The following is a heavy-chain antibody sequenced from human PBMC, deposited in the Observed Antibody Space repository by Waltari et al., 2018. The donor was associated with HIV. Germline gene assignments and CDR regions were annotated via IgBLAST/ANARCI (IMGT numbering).Heavy chain of an antibody. CDR3: ASEQYSSDWYDNH. D-gene: IGHD6-19*01. CDR1: GITLSTYA. Sequence: QVQLVQSGAEVKKTGASVKVSCKASGITLSTYAMHWVRQAPGQRLEWMGWINVGNGNSDYSQKFQGRVTITRDKSASTAYMELSGLRSEDTAVYYCASEQYSSDWYDNHWGQGTLVTVSS. J-gene: IGHJ5*02. CDR2: INVGNGNS. V-gene: IGHV1-3*01.